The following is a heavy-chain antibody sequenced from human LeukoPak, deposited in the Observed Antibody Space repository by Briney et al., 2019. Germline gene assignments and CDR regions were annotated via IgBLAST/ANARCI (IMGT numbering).Heavy chain of an antibody. CDR3: AGSQRIRLTPYCSSTSCSLPPYYYYYYYMDV. D-gene: IGHD2-2*01. CDR2: IHYSGST. J-gene: IGHJ6*03. CDR1: GGSISSSSYY. V-gene: IGHV4-39*07. Sequence: PSETLSLTCTVSGGSISSSSYYWGWIRQPPGKGLEWIGSIHYSGSTNYNPSLKSRVTISVDTSKNQFSLKLSSVTAADTAVYYCAGSQRIRLTPYCSSTSCSLPPYYYYYYYMDVWGKGTTVTVSS.